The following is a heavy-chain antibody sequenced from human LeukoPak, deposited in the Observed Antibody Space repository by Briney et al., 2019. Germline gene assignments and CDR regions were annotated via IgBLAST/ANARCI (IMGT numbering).Heavy chain of an antibody. CDR3: ARTSVCFYDAFDI. CDR1: GFTFSSYG. J-gene: IGHJ3*02. D-gene: IGHD2-8*01. CDR2: ISGSGGST. V-gene: IGHV3-23*01. Sequence: GGSLRLSCAASGFTFSSYGMSWVRQAPGKGLEWVSAISGSGGSTYYADSVKGRFTISRDNAKNSLYLQMNSLRAEDTAVYYCARTSVCFYDAFDIWGQGTMVTVSS.